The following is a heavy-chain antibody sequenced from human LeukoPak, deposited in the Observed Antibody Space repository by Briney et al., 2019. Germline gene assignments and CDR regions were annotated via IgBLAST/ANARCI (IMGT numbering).Heavy chain of an antibody. V-gene: IGHV1-2*02. J-gene: IGHJ4*02. D-gene: IGHD3-9*01. CDR1: GYTFTGYY. CDR2: INPNSGGT. CDR3: ARVGYILTAYFDY. Sequence: GASVKVSCKASGYTFTGYYMHWVRQAPGQGLGWMGWINPNSGGTNYAQKFQGRVTMTRDTSISTAYMELSRLRSDDTAVYYCARVGYILTAYFDYWGQGTLVTVSS.